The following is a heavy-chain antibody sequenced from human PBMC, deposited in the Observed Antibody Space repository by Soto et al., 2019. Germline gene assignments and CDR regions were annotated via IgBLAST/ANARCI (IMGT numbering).Heavy chain of an antibody. CDR2: ISGSGGST. CDR3: AKQRRNWYPPLQVDP. CDR1: GFTLSSYA. Sequence: GGALRVSSAASGFTLSSYAMSWVRQAPGKGLEWVSAISGSGGSTYYADSVKGRFTISRDNSKNTLYLQMNSLRAEDTAVYYCAKQRRNWYPPLQVDPWGQGTLVPVSS. D-gene: IGHD6-13*01. V-gene: IGHV3-23*01. J-gene: IGHJ5*02.